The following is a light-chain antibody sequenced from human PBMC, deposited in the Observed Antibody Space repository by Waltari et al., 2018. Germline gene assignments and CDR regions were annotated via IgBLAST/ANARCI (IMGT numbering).Light chain of an antibody. CDR3: QQSDGLPRT. J-gene: IGKJ2*01. CDR2: DAS. V-gene: IGKV1-33*01. CDR1: QDITNY. Sequence: DIQMTQFPSSLSASVGDRVTIACHASQDITNYLNWYQQTIGRAPKHLMYDASNLETGVSSRCRGSGSGTNFTFVISSLQPEDIATYYCQQSDGLPRTFGQGTQVEIK.